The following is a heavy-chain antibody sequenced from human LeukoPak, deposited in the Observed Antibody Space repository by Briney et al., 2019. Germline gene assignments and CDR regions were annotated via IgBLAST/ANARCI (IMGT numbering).Heavy chain of an antibody. D-gene: IGHD2-2*01. Sequence: PGRSLRLSCAASGFTFSSYAMHWVRQAPGKGLEWVAVISYDGSNKYYADSVKGRFTISRDNSKNTLYLQMSSLRVEDTALYYCARGGCRSTSCYDYWGQGTLVTVSS. V-gene: IGHV3-30-3*01. CDR2: ISYDGSNK. J-gene: IGHJ4*02. CDR3: ARGGCRSTSCYDY. CDR1: GFTFSSYA.